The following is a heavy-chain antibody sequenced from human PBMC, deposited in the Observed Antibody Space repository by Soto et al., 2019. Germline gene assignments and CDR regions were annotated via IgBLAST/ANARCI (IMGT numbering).Heavy chain of an antibody. Sequence: GSLRLSCAASGLTFRSYGMHWVRQAPGKGLEWVALIAYDGYKEYYADSVKGRFTISRDNSKNTLFLQMNSLRAEDTAVYYCAKDMHNWNYGVVGFFYGMDVWGQGTTVTVSS. J-gene: IGHJ6*02. CDR3: AKDMHNWNYGVVGFFYGMDV. V-gene: IGHV3-30*18. CDR1: GLTFRSYG. CDR2: IAYDGYKE. D-gene: IGHD1-7*01.